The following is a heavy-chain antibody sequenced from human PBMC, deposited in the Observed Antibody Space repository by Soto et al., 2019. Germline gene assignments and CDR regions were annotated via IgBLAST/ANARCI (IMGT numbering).Heavy chain of an antibody. Sequence: GGSLRLSCAASGFTFSSYAMSWVRQAPGKGLEWVSTISGDGGPTFYADSVKGRFTISRDNSKNTLYLQMSSLRVDDTAVYLCAKGGAPREQWLAPEYFHHWGQGTLVTVSS. CDR3: AKGGAPREQWLAPEYFHH. CDR2: ISGDGGPT. D-gene: IGHD6-19*01. J-gene: IGHJ1*01. V-gene: IGHV3-23*01. CDR1: GFTFSSYA.